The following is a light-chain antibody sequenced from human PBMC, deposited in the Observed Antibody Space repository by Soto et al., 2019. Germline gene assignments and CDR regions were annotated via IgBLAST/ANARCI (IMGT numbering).Light chain of an antibody. CDR3: QQRSNWPRK. CDR2: DAS. CDR1: QSVSSY. Sequence: EVVLKQSPATLSFSPGERATLSCRASQSVSSYLAWYQQKPGQAPRLLIYDASNRATGIPARFSGSGSGTDFTLTISSLEPEDFAVYYCQQRSNWPRKFGQGTKWIS. J-gene: IGKJ1*01. V-gene: IGKV3-11*01.